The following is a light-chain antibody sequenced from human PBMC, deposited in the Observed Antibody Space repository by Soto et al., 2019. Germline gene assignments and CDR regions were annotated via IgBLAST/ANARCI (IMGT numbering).Light chain of an antibody. CDR3: QRYYSTPRT. J-gene: IGKJ1*01. Sequence: DIVMTQSPGSLAVSLGERATINCKSSQSLLHSSDNKNYLAWYQQKPGQPPKLLIYWASTRESGVPDRFSGSGSGTDFTLTISSLQAEDVAVYYCQRYYSTPRTFGQGTKVDIK. CDR1: QSLLHSSDNKNY. CDR2: WAS. V-gene: IGKV4-1*01.